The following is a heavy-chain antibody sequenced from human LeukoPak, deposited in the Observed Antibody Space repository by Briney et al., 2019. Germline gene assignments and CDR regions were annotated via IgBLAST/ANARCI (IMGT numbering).Heavy chain of an antibody. CDR2: ISGSGGST. CDR1: GFTLSSYG. Sequence: GGSLRLSCAASGFTLSSYGMSWVRQAPGKGLEWVSAISGSGGSTYYADSVKGRFTISRDNSKNTLYLQMNSLRAEDTAVYYCAKELWFGELLYFDYWGQRTLVTVSS. V-gene: IGHV3-23*01. CDR3: AKELWFGELLYFDY. D-gene: IGHD3-10*01. J-gene: IGHJ4*02.